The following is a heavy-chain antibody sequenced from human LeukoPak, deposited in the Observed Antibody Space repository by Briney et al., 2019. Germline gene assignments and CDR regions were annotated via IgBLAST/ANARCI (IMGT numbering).Heavy chain of an antibody. D-gene: IGHD6-13*01. Sequence: GGSLRLSCAASGFKFSSYSMKWVRQAPGKGLEWVSFISSSSSYIYYADSVKGRFTISRDNAKNSLYLQMNSLRAEDTAVYYCARLAAAAFDYWGQGTLVTVSS. CDR1: GFKFSSYS. V-gene: IGHV3-21*01. CDR3: ARLAAAAFDY. J-gene: IGHJ4*02. CDR2: ISSSSSYI.